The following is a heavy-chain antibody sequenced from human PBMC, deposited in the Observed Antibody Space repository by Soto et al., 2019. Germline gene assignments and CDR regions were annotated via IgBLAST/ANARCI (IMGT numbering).Heavy chain of an antibody. CDR2: IYYSGST. CDR1: GGSISSYY. V-gene: IGHV4-59*01. Sequence: SETLSLTCTVSGGSISSYYWSWIRQPPGKGLEWIGYIYYSGSTNYNPSLKSRVTISVDTSKNQFSLKLSSVTAADTAVYYCARGDYYDSSGYYGIWGQGTLVTVSS. D-gene: IGHD3-22*01. J-gene: IGHJ4*02. CDR3: ARGDYYDSSGYYGI.